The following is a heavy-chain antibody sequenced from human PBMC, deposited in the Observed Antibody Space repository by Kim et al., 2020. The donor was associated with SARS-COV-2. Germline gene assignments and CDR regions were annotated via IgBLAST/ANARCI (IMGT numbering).Heavy chain of an antibody. CDR1: GYTFTGYY. J-gene: IGHJ6*02. CDR3: ARGMNYDYVWGSYRRLCCYYYGMDV. V-gene: IGHV1-2*04. D-gene: IGHD3-16*02. CDR2: INPNSGGT. Sequence: ASVKVSCKASGYTFTGYYMHWVRQAPGQGLEWMGWINPNSGGTNYAQKFQGWVTMTRDTSISTAYMELSRLRSDDTAVYYCARGMNYDYVWGSYRRLCCYYYGMDVWGQGTTVTVSS.